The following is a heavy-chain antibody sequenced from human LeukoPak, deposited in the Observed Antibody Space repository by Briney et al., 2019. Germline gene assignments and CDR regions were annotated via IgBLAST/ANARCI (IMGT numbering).Heavy chain of an antibody. Sequence: GGSLRLSCAASGFTFSSYGMHWVRQAPGKVLEWLAVIWYDGSNKSYAVSVKGRFTISRDNSKNTLHLQMHSLRAEDTAVYYCARDQYSYAHAAHWGQGTLVTVSS. CDR1: GFTFSSYG. J-gene: IGHJ4*02. D-gene: IGHD5-18*01. CDR2: IWYDGSNK. V-gene: IGHV3-33*01. CDR3: ARDQYSYAHAAH.